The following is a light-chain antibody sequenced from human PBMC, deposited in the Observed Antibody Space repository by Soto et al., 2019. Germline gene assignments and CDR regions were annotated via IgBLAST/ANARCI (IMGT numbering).Light chain of an antibody. V-gene: IGKV1-17*01. CDR3: LQLNTYPWT. Sequence: DIQMTQSPSSLAASGVYRLTITCRASQVITNDLGWYQQKPGKAPKRLIYAASTLQSGVPSRLSGSGSGTEFTLTISSLQPEDVATYYCLQLNTYPWTFGQGTKVDI. J-gene: IGKJ1*01. CDR1: QVITND. CDR2: AAS.